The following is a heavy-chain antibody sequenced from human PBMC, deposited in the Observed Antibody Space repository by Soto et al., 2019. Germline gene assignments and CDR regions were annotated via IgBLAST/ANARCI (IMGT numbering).Heavy chain of an antibody. V-gene: IGHV5-10-1*01. CDR3: ARLNYYGSGSSLVGFDP. CDR2: IDPSDSYT. J-gene: IGHJ5*02. CDR1: GYSFTSYW. D-gene: IGHD3-10*01. Sequence: GESLKISCKGSGYSFTSYWISWVLQIPWKGLEWMGRIDPSDSYTNYSPSFQGHVTISADKSISTAYLQWSSLKASDTAMYYCARLNYYGSGSSLVGFDPWGQGTLVTVSS.